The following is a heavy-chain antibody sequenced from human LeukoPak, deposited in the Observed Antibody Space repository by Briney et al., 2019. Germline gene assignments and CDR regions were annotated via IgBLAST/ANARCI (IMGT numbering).Heavy chain of an antibody. J-gene: IGHJ4*02. D-gene: IGHD2-15*01. Sequence: PGGSLRLSCAVSGITFSSYWMPWVRQDPGRGLLWVSRINTQGTYTNYADSVKGRFTISRDNAKNTLYLQMSSLRADDTAVFYCVIDLGDYNDFWGQGTLVSASS. CDR2: INTQGTYT. V-gene: IGHV3-74*01. CDR3: VIDLGDYNDF. CDR1: GITFSSYW.